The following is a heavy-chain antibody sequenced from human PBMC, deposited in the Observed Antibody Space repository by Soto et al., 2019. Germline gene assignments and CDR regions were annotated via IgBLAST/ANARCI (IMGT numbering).Heavy chain of an antibody. J-gene: IGHJ3*02. V-gene: IGHV4-59*01. CDR2: IYYSGST. CDR1: GGSFSGYY. CDR3: AASVLAAFDI. Sequence: SETLSLTCAVYGGSFSGYYWSWIRQPPGKGLEWIGYIYYSGSTNYNPSLKSRVTISVDTSKNQFSLKLSSVTAADTAVYYCAASVLAAFDIWGQGTMVTVSS. D-gene: IGHD3-10*01.